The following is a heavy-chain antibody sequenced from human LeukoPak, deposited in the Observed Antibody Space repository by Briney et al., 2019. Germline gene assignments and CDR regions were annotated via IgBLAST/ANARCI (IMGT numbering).Heavy chain of an antibody. CDR2: ISDSGGTT. V-gene: IGHV3-23*01. CDR1: GFTFSSYW. Sequence: PGGSLRLSCAASGFTFSSYWMSWVRQAPGKGLERVSAISDSGGTTYYADSVKGRFTISRDNSKNTLYLQMSSLRAEDTAVYYCATDRGWRTSGYYLYYFEYWGQGTLVTFSS. CDR3: ATDRGWRTSGYYLYYFEY. J-gene: IGHJ4*02. D-gene: IGHD3-3*01.